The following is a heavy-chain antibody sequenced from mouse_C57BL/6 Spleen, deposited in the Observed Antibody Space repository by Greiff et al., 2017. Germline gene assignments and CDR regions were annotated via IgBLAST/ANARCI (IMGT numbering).Heavy chain of an antibody. CDR3: ARPFRATVVATDAMDY. D-gene: IGHD1-1*01. CDR2: IYPRSGNT. J-gene: IGHJ4*01. V-gene: IGHV1-81*01. Sequence: QVQLKESGAQLARPGASVKLSCKASGYTFTSYGISWVKQRTGQGLEWIGEIYPRSGNTYYNEKFKGKATLTAAKSSSTAYMELRSLTSEDSAVYFCARPFRATVVATDAMDYWGQGTSVTVSS. CDR1: GYTFTSYG.